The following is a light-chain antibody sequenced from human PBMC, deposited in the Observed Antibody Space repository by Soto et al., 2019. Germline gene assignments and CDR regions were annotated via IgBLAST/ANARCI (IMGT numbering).Light chain of an antibody. CDR3: QHYRTS. J-gene: IGKJ4*01. V-gene: IGKV3-20*01. CDR1: QSVSSSY. CDR2: GAS. Sequence: EIVLTQSPGTLSLSPGERATLSCRASQSVSSSYLAWYQQKPGQAPRRLIYGASPRATGIPDRFSGSGSGTDFTLTITRLEPEDFAVYYCQHYRTSFGGGTRVEIK.